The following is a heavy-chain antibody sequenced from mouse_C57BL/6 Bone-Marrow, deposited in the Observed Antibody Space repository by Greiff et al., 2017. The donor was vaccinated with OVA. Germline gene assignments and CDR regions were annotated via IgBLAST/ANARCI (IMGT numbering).Heavy chain of an antibody. CDR2: IDPENGDT. D-gene: IGHD2-3*01. CDR1: GFNIKDDY. V-gene: IGHV14-4*01. CDR3: TSIYDGYFWFAY. J-gene: IGHJ3*01. Sequence: EVQVVESGAELVRPGASVKLSCTASGFNIKDDYMHWVKQRPEQGLEWIGWIDPENGDTEYASKFQGKATITADTSSNTAYLQLSSLTSEDTAVYYCTSIYDGYFWFAYWGQGTLVTVSA.